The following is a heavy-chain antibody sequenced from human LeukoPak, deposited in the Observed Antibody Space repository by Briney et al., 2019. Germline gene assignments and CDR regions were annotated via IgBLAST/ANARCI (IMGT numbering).Heavy chain of an antibody. Sequence: SETLSLTCTVSGGSVSSSRYYWSWIRQPPGKGLEWIGYIYYSGSTYYNPSLKSRVTISVDTSKNQFSLKLSSVTAADTAVYYCARRTIFGVVNSWGQGTLVTVSS. CDR2: IYYSGST. CDR3: ARRTIFGVVNS. CDR1: GGSVSSSRYY. V-gene: IGHV4-61*01. J-gene: IGHJ5*02. D-gene: IGHD3-3*01.